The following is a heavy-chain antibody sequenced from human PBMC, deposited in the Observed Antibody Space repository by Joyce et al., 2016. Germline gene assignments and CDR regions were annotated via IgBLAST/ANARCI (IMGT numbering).Heavy chain of an antibody. CDR1: GGTFSSYV. D-gene: IGHD6-19*01. J-gene: IGHJ3*02. V-gene: IGHV1-69*06. CDR2: IIPTCGAP. Sequence: QVQLVQSGAEVKKPGSSVKVSCMASGGTFSSYVFSWVRQAPGQGLEWMGGIIPTCGAPNYAKKFQGRVTITADRSTSRAYMELSSLRSEDTAVYYCARQRRAVSGNDAFDIWGQGTMVTVSS. CDR3: ARQRRAVSGNDAFDI.